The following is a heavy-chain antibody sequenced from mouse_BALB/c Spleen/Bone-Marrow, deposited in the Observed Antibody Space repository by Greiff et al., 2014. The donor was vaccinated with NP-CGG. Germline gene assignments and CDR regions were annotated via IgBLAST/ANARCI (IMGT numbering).Heavy chain of an antibody. V-gene: IGHV5-17*02. CDR1: GFTFSSFG. CDR2: ISSGSSSI. J-gene: IGHJ4*01. CDR3: TRWGYAGDYYAMDY. Sequence: KLVESGGGLVQPGGSRKLSCAASGFTFSSFGMHWVRQAPEKGLEWVAYISSGSSSIYYTDTVKGRFTISRDNPKSTLFLQMTSLRSEDTAIYYCTRWGYAGDYYAMDYWGQGTSVTVSS. D-gene: IGHD2-14*01.